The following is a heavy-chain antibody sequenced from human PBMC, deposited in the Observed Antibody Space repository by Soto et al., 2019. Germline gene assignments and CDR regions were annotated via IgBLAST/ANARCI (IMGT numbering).Heavy chain of an antibody. J-gene: IGHJ4*02. V-gene: IGHV3-23*01. CDR1: GVSFRNYA. CDR3: AKDRYSDSSRPAFDH. Sequence: EVQLLESGGGLVQPGGSLRLSCAASGVSFRNYAMAWVRQAPGKGLEWVSGISGSGGATNYVDFVKGRFVISRDNSRNTVYLQMNSLRAEDTALSFCAKDRYSDSSRPAFDHWGQGALVTVSS. D-gene: IGHD3-22*01. CDR2: ISGSGGAT.